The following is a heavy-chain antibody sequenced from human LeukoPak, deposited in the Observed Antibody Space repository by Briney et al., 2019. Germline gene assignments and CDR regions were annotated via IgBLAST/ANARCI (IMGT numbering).Heavy chain of an antibody. CDR2: MNPKSGNT. Sequence: ASVKVSCKASGYTPTNLDINWVRQVTGQGLEWMGWMNPKSGNTGYAQKFQGRVTMTRDTSMSTAYMELSGLRSEDTAVYYCARGALVAASLDNWFDPWGQGTLVTVSS. CDR3: ARGALVAASLDNWFDP. D-gene: IGHD2-15*01. J-gene: IGHJ5*02. V-gene: IGHV1-8*01. CDR1: GYTPTNLD.